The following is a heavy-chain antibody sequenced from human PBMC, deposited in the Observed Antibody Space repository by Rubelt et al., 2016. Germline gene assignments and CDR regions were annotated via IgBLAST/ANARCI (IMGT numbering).Heavy chain of an antibody. J-gene: IGHJ4*02. Sequence: RSHAMHWVRQAPGKGLEWVAVISFDGTNKYYVDSVKGRFTISRGNSMHTLYLQMNSLRAEDTAVYYCARQMSDLWLFDSWGQGTLVTVSP. V-gene: IGHV3-30*04. CDR3: ARQMSDLWLFDS. CDR2: ISFDGTNK. D-gene: IGHD3-10*01. CDR1: RSHA.